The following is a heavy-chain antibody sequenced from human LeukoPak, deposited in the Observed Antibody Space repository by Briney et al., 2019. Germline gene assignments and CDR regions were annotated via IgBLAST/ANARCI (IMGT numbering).Heavy chain of an antibody. V-gene: IGHV3-74*01. J-gene: IGHJ4*02. CDR2: INSDGSST. CDR1: GFTFSSYW. Sequence: PGGFLRLSCAASGFTFSSYWMHWVRQAPGKGLVWVSRINSDGSSTSYADSVKGRFTISRDNAKNTLYLQMNSLRAEDTAVYYCARGPIKGGYSGYDLDYWGQGTLVTVSS. CDR3: ARGPIKGGYSGYDLDY. D-gene: IGHD5-12*01.